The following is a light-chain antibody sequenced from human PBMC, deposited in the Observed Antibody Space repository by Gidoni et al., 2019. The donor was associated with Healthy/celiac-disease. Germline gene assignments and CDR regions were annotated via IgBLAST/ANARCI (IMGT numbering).Light chain of an antibody. CDR3: LRSYTTTSYV. V-gene: IGLV7-46*01. CDR1: TGGVPSGHS. J-gene: IGLJ1*01. Sequence: QAVVTQAPSLTVSPGGTVTLHRGSSTGGVPSGHSPYWFPHKPGQAPRTLIYDTRKKHSWPPARFSGSLLVDKAALTLSCAQPEDEADYFCLRSYTTTSYVFGTGTKVTVL. CDR2: DTR.